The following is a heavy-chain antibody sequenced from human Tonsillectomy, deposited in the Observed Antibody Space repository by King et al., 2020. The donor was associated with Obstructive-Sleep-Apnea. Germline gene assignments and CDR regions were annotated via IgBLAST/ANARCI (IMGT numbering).Heavy chain of an antibody. D-gene: IGHD6-13*01. CDR1: RGSVYNYY. CDR3: ARHRSSSWLPGHSDMDV. CDR2: ISSSGCT. V-gene: IGHV4-59*02. J-gene: IGHJ6*02. Sequence: GQLQEAGAGLGKRSETRYRGCTVSRGSVYNYYWSWIRQHTGKGLEWIGYISSSGCTNHNPSLKSRVPISADTSKHHLSLKLSSMTAADTAVYYCARHRSSSWLPGHSDMDVWGQGTTVTVSS.